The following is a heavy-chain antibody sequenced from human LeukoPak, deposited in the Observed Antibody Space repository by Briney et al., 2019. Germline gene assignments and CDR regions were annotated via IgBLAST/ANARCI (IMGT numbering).Heavy chain of an antibody. V-gene: IGHV3-53*01. J-gene: IGHJ1*01. D-gene: IGHD2-15*01. CDR3: ASGYCSGXHCYSVYFQH. Sequence: PGGSLRLSCAASGFTVSSNYMSWVRQAPGKGLEWVSVIYSGGNTYYADSVKGRFTISRDNYKNTLYLQMNSLRAEDAAVYYCASGYCSGXHCYSVYFQHWGQGTLVTVSS. CDR2: IYSGGNT. CDR1: GFTVSSNY.